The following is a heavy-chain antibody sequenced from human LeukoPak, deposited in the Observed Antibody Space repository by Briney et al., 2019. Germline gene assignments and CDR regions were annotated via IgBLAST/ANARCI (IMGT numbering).Heavy chain of an antibody. CDR1: GGSISSSSYY. CDR2: IYYSGST. J-gene: IGHJ2*01. V-gene: IGHV4-39*07. CDR3: ARGGSGYDYHDYWYFDL. Sequence: PSETLSLTCTVSGGSISSSSYYWGWIRQPPGKGLEWIGSIYYSGSTYYNPSLKSRVTISVDTSKNQFSLKLSSVTAADTAVYYCARGGSGYDYHDYWYFDLWGRGTLVTVSS. D-gene: IGHD5-12*01.